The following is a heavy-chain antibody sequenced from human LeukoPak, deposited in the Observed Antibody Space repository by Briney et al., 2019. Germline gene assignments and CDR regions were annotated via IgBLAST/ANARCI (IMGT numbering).Heavy chain of an antibody. CDR3: ARESGTGDEYQNWFDP. V-gene: IGHV4-34*01. D-gene: IGHD7-27*01. CDR1: GGSFSGYY. CDR2: INHSGST. J-gene: IGHJ5*02. Sequence: SETLSLTCAVYGGSFSGYYWSWIRQPPGKGLEWIGEINHSGSTNYNPSLKSRVTISVDTSKNQFSLKLSSVTAADTAVYYCARESGTGDEYQNWFDPWGQGTLVTVSS.